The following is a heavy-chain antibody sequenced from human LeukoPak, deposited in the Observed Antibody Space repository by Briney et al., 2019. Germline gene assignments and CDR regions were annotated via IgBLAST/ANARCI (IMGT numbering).Heavy chain of an antibody. CDR1: GFSFSDYN. V-gene: IGHV3-21*04. CDR2: ITSTGTYI. CDR3: ARDSNWNNGGFDY. D-gene: IGHD1/OR15-1a*01. J-gene: IGHJ4*02. Sequence: PGGSLRLSCAASGFSFSDYNMNWVRQAPGKALEWVSSITSTGTYIFYGDSVKGRFTISRDNARNSLYLQMNGLRPEDTAVYYCARDSNWNNGGFDYWGQGTLVTVSA.